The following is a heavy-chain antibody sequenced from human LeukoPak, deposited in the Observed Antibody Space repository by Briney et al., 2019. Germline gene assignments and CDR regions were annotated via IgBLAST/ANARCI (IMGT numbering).Heavy chain of an antibody. CDR2: INPNTGGT. V-gene: IGHV1-2*06. J-gene: IGHJ3*02. CDR1: GYTFIGYF. D-gene: IGHD3-22*01. Sequence: GASVKVSCKASGYTFIGYFMHWVRQAPGQGLEWVGRINPNTGGTNYAQRFQGRVTLTRDTSITTAYMELSRLRSDDTAIYYCAKGGFSDSRGSSDAFDIWGQGTMVTVSS. CDR3: AKGGFSDSRGSSDAFDI.